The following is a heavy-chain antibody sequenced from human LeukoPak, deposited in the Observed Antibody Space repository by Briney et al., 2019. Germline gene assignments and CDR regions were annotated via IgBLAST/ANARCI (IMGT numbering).Heavy chain of an antibody. CDR2: INPNSGGT. V-gene: IGHV1-2*02. CDR1: GYTFTGYY. J-gene: IGHJ6*02. CDR3: ARENDRYQLVYYYYYGMDV. D-gene: IGHD6-6*01. Sequence: ASVKVSCKASGYTFTGYYMHWVRQAPGQGLEWMGWINPNSGGTNYAQKFRGRVTMTRNTSISTAYMELSRLRSDDTAVYYCARENDRYQLVYYYYYGMDVWGQGTTVTVSS.